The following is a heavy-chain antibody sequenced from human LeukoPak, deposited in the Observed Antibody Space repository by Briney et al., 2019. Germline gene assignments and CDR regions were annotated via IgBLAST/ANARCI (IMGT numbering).Heavy chain of an antibody. Sequence: SETLSLTCTVSGGSISSSSYYWGWIRQPPGKGLEWIGSIYYSGSTYYNPSLKSRVTISVDTSMNQFSLKLNSVTAADTAVYYCARDLTPGYSSGWYPLEFDYWGQGTLVTVSS. CDR2: IYYSGST. D-gene: IGHD6-19*01. CDR1: GGSISSSSYY. J-gene: IGHJ4*02. V-gene: IGHV4-39*07. CDR3: ARDLTPGYSSGWYPLEFDY.